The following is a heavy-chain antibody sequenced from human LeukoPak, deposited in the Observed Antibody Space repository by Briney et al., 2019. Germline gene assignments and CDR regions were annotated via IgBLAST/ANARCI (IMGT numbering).Heavy chain of an antibody. J-gene: IGHJ4*02. D-gene: IGHD7-27*01. CDR2: IYYSGST. V-gene: IGHV4-59*01. CDR3: ARHVKDWGSDGRLDH. Sequence: PSETLSLTCTVSGGSISSYYWSWIRQPPGKXLEWIGYIYYSGSTNYNPSLKSRVTISVDTSKNQFSLKLSSVTAADTAVYYCARHVKDWGSDGRLDHWGQGTLVTVSS. CDR1: GGSISSYY.